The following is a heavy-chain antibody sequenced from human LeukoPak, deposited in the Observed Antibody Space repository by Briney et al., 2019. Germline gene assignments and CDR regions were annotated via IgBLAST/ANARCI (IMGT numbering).Heavy chain of an antibody. CDR3: ARGTGYGVFDY. V-gene: IGHV3-7*01. CDR1: HFTFSIYW. J-gene: IGHJ4*02. CDR2: IKEDGNEK. D-gene: IGHD3-9*01. Sequence: GGSLRLSCGASHFTFSIYWMSWVRQAPGKGLEWVANIKEDGNEKYYVDSVKGRFAISRDNAKNSLHLQIKSLRDEDTAVYYCARGTGYGVFDYWGQGTLVTVSS.